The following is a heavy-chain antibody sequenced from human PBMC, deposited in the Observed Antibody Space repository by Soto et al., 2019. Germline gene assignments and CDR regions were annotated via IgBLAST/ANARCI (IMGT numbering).Heavy chain of an antibody. J-gene: IGHJ4*02. CDR1: GYTFTSYA. D-gene: IGHD2-15*01. CDR2: INAGNGNT. V-gene: IGHV1-3*05. Sequence: QVQLVQSGAEEKKPGASVKVSCKASGYTFTSYAMHWVRQAPGQRLEWMGWINAGNGNTKCSQKFQDRVTITRDTSASKAYMELSSLRSEDTAVYYCARGESVVGDYWGQGTLVTVSS. CDR3: ARGESVVGDY.